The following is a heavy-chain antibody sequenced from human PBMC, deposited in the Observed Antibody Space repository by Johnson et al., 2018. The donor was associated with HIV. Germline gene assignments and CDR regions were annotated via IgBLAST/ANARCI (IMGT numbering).Heavy chain of an antibody. J-gene: IGHJ3*02. CDR3: ARDLWVEVAGTGDDGFDM. D-gene: IGHD6-19*01. Sequence: VQLVESGGGLVQSGGSLRLSCAASGFTFSRHWMSWVRQAPGQGLEWVANIKQDGREEHYVGSVKGRFFISRDNAKNSLCLQMNSLRAEDTGVYYCARDLWVEVAGTGDDGFDMWGQGTMVTVSS. CDR2: IKQDGREE. CDR1: GFTFSRHW. V-gene: IGHV3-7*05.